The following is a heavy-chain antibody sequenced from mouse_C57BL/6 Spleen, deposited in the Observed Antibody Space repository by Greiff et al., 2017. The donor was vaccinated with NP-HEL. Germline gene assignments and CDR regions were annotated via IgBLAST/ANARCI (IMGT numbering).Heavy chain of an antibody. V-gene: IGHV1-64*01. CDR3: DRGGSNYYFDY. J-gene: IGHJ2*01. CDR2: IHPNSGST. CDR1: GYTFTSYW. Sequence: QVQLQQPGAELVKPGASVKLSCKASGYTFTSYWMHWVKQRPGQGLEWIGMIHPNSGSTNYNEKFKSKATLTVDKSSSTAYMQLSSLTSEDSAVYYWDRGGSNYYFDYWGQGTTLTVSS. D-gene: IGHD2-5*01.